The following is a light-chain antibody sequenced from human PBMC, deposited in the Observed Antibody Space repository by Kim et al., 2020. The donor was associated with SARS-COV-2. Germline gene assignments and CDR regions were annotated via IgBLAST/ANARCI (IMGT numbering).Light chain of an antibody. CDR2: DVS. V-gene: IGLV2-14*03. J-gene: IGLJ2*01. CDR1: SSDVGGYNY. CDR3: SSYTSSSTV. Sequence: PGQSITSSCTGTSSDVGGYNYVCWYQQHPGKAPKLMIYDVSNRPSGVSNRFSGSKSGNTASLTISGLQAEDEADYYCSSYTSSSTVFGGGTQLTVL.